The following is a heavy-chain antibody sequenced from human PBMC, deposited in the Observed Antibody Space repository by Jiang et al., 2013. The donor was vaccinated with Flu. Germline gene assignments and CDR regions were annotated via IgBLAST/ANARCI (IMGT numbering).Heavy chain of an antibody. CDR3: ARAEDYYDSSGYYYWYFDL. V-gene: IGHV5-51*01. CDR2: IYPGDSDT. J-gene: IGHJ2*01. D-gene: IGHD3-22*01. CDR1: GYSFTSYW. Sequence: GAEVKKPGESLKISCKGSGYSFTSYWIGWVRQMPGKGLEWMGIIYPGDSDTRYSPSFQGQVTISADKSISTAYLQWSSLKASDTAMYYCARAEDYYDSSGYYYWYFDLWGRGTLVTVSS.